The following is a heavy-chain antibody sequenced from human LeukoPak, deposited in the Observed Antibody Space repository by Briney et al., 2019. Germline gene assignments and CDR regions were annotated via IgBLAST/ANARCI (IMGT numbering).Heavy chain of an antibody. CDR3: ARDAGHYDILTGKNGMDV. J-gene: IGHJ6*02. D-gene: IGHD3-9*01. Sequence: GGSLRLSCAASGFTVNSYGMHWVRQAPGKGLEWVAVIWDDGSNKYYADSVKGRLTISRDNSKNTLYLQMNSLKAEDTAVYYCARDAGHYDILTGKNGMDVWGQGTTVTVSS. V-gene: IGHV3-33*01. CDR1: GFTVNSYG. CDR2: IWDDGSNK.